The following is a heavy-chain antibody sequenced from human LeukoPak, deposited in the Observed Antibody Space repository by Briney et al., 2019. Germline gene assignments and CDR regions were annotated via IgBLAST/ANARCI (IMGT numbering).Heavy chain of an antibody. CDR3: ARVGGGLVYYFDF. CDR1: GYTFTNYG. CDR2: ISAYNGNT. Sequence: ASVKVSCKASGYTFTNYGINWLRQAPGQGLEWMGWISAYNGNTNYAQRLQGRVTMTRDTSISAAYMELSSLRSDDTSMYYCARVGGGLVYYFDFWGQGTLVTVSS. D-gene: IGHD2-15*01. V-gene: IGHV1-18*01. J-gene: IGHJ4*02.